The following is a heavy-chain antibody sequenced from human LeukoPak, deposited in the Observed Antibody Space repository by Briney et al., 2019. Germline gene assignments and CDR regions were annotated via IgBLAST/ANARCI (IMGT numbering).Heavy chain of an antibody. CDR1: GGSISSGGYS. Sequence: PSETLSLTCAVSGGSISSGGYSWSWVRQAPGKGLEWVSAISGSGGSTYYADSVKGRFTISRDNSKNTLYLQMNSLRAEDTAVYYCAKDHGLFWGQGTLVTVSS. CDR3: AKDHGLF. CDR2: ISGSGGST. D-gene: IGHD2-15*01. J-gene: IGHJ4*02. V-gene: IGHV3-23*01.